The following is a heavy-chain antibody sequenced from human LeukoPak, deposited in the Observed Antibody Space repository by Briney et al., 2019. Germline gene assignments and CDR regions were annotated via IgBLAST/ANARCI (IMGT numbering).Heavy chain of an antibody. V-gene: IGHV3-53*01. CDR3: ALTYYFDRRGYSYFDY. Sequence: GGSLRLSCEVSGFSVDGNYMTWVRQVPGRGLEWVALIFSGDSTDYPDSVKGRFTISRDKSKNTLHLQMDSLGPEDTAMYYCALTYYFDRRGYSYFDYWGQGALVTVSS. J-gene: IGHJ4*02. D-gene: IGHD3-22*01. CDR2: IFSGDST. CDR1: GFSVDGNY.